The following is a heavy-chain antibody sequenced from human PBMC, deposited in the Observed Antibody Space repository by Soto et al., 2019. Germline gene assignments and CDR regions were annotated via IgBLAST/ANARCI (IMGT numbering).Heavy chain of an antibody. D-gene: IGHD6-13*01. CDR1: GYTFTSYD. CDR3: ARESAAAGGFDY. V-gene: IGHV1-8*01. J-gene: IGHJ4*02. CDR2: MNPNSGNT. Sequence: ASVKVSCKASGYTFTSYDINWVRQATGQGLEWMGWMNPNSGNTGYAQKFQGRVTMTRNTSISTAYMELSSPRSEDTAVYYCARESAAAGGFDYWGQGTLGTVSS.